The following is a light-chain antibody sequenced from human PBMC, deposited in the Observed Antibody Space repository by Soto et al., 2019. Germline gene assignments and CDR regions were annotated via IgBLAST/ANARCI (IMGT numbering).Light chain of an antibody. J-gene: IGKJ5*01. CDR3: QQRLNWIT. V-gene: IGKV3-15*01. Sequence: EIVMTQSPATLSVSPGERATLSCRASQSISSNLAWYQQKPGQAPRLLISGASTRATGIPARFSGSGSGTDFTLTISSLEPEDFAVYYCQQRLNWITFGQGTRLESK. CDR2: GAS. CDR1: QSISSN.